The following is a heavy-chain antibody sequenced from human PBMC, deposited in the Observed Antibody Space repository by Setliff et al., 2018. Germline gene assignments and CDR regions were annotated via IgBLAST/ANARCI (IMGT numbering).Heavy chain of an antibody. V-gene: IGHV3-33*01. CDR1: GLTLINNG. CDR2: IWHDGTNK. CDR3: ARDGVPPLNYNFWSGNFEF. Sequence: GGSLRLSCAASGLTLINNGFHWVRQAPGKGLEWVAIIWHDGTNKYYADSVKGRFDISRDSSKNTVYLQMNSLRVEDTAVYYCARDGVPPLNYNFWSGNFEFWGQGTLVTVSS. J-gene: IGHJ4*02. D-gene: IGHD3-3*01.